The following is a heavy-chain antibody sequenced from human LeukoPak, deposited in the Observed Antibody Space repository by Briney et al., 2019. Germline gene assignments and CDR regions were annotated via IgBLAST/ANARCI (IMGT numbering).Heavy chain of an antibody. CDR1: GYTFTSYD. D-gene: IGHD6-13*01. CDR2: MNPNSGNT. CDR3: ATSYGIAAAGKDDY. Sequence: GASVKVSCKASGYTFTSYDINWVRQATGQGLEWMGWMNPNSGNTGYAQKFQGRVTMTRNTSISTAYMELSSLRSEDTAVHYCATSYGIAAAGKDDYWGQGTLVTVSS. V-gene: IGHV1-8*01. J-gene: IGHJ4*02.